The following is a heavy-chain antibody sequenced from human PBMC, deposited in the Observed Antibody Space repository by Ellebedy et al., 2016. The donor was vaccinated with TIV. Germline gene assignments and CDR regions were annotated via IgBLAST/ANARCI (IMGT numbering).Heavy chain of an antibody. CDR2: ISADGANT. V-gene: IGHV3-23*01. Sequence: GESLKISCAASGFTFSSFAMHWVRQAPGKGLEWLSVISADGANTFHAESVKGRFTISRDNSKNTLYVQLNRLTTEDTAVYFCAKGSSSGFNYDRVGFEYWGQGTLVTVSP. CDR3: AKGSSSGFNYDRVGFEY. D-gene: IGHD3-22*01. CDR1: GFTFSSFA. J-gene: IGHJ4*02.